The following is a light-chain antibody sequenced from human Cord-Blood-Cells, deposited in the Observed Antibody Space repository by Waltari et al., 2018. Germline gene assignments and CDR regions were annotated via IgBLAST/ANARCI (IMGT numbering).Light chain of an antibody. Sequence: EIVLTQSPATLSLWPGESATLSCRASPSVSSYLAWYQQKPGQAPRLLIYDASNRATGIPARFSGSGSGTDFTLTISSLEPEDFAVYYCQQRSNWPPPYTFGQGTKLEIK. V-gene: IGKV3-11*01. CDR1: PSVSSY. CDR2: DAS. J-gene: IGKJ2*01. CDR3: QQRSNWPPPYT.